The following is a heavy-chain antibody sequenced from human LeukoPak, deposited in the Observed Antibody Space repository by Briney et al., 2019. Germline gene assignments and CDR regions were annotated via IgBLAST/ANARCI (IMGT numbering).Heavy chain of an antibody. CDR1: GYTFTGYY. D-gene: IGHD3-10*01. Sequence: ASVKVSCKTSGYTFTGYYLHWVQQAPGQGLEWMGWINPNSGGTNYAQKFQGRATMTRDTSISTAYMELSRLRSDDTAVYYCARSTYYYGSGSPYYFDYWGQGTLVTVSS. J-gene: IGHJ4*02. V-gene: IGHV1-2*02. CDR2: INPNSGGT. CDR3: ARSTYYYGSGSPYYFDY.